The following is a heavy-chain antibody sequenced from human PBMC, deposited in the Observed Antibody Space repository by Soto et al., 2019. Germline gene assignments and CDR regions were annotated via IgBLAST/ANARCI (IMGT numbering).Heavy chain of an antibody. CDR1: GGTFSSYA. D-gene: IGHD6-19*01. Sequence: SVKVSCKASGGTFSSYAISWVRQAPGQGLEWMGGIIPIFGTANYAQKIQGRVTITADESTSTAYMELSSLRSEDTALYYCARISGWYQNYYYYGMDVWGQGTTVTVSS. J-gene: IGHJ6*02. CDR2: IIPIFGTA. CDR3: ARISGWYQNYYYYGMDV. V-gene: IGHV1-69*13.